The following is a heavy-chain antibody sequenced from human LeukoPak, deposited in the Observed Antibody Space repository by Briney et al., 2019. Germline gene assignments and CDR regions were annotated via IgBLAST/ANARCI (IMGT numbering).Heavy chain of an antibody. D-gene: IGHD3-22*01. CDR1: GGSISSSSYY. CDR2: IYYSGST. V-gene: IGHV4-39*07. J-gene: IGHJ1*01. CDR3: ARTHYYDSSGYYPRVPRAEYFQH. Sequence: PSETLSLTCTVSGGSISSSSYYWGWIRQPPGKGLEWIGSIYYSGSTYYNPSLKSRVTISVDTSKNQFSLKLSSVTAADTAVYYCARTHYYDSSGYYPRVPRAEYFQHWGQGTLVTVSS.